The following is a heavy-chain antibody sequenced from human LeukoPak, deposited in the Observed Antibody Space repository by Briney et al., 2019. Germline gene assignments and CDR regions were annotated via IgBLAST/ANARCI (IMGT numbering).Heavy chain of an antibody. CDR1: GYTFSGYY. CDR2: INPNSGVT. J-gene: IGHJ4*02. V-gene: IGHV1-2*02. Sequence: ASVKVSCKASGYTFSGYYMHWVRQAPGQGREWMGWINPNSGVTNYAQKFQRRVTMTRDTSISTAYMELTRLRSDDTAIYYCAREGAKGSGYNFDYWGQGNLVTVSS. CDR3: AREGAKGSGYNFDY. D-gene: IGHD5-24*01.